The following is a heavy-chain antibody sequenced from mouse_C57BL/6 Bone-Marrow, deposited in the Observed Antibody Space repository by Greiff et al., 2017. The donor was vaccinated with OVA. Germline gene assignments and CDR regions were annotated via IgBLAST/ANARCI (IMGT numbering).Heavy chain of an antibody. J-gene: IGHJ3*01. Sequence: EVHLVESGEGLVKPGGSLKLSCAASGFTFSSYAMSWVRQTPEKRLEWVAYISSGGDYIYYADTVKGRFTISRDNARNTLYLQMSSLKSEDTAMYYCTRDDGYYVKFAYWGQGTLVTVSA. V-gene: IGHV5-9-1*02. CDR1: GFTFSSYA. CDR3: TRDDGYYVKFAY. D-gene: IGHD2-3*01. CDR2: ISSGGDYI.